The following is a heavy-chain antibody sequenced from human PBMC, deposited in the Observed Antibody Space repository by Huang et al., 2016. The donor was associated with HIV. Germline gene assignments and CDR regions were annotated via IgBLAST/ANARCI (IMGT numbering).Heavy chain of an antibody. CDR3: ARGPIRFLAWLLNFDY. D-gene: IGHD3-3*01. CDR1: GFTFSSYG. Sequence: QILLIESGGGVVQPGRSLRLSCAASGFTFSSYGMHWVRQARGKGLEWVAVISYDEVNKYYADSVRGRFTISRDNSKNTLYLQMNSLRIEDTAVYYCARGPIRFLAWLLNFDYWGQGALVTVSS. V-gene: IGHV3-30*03. CDR2: ISYDEVNK. J-gene: IGHJ4*02.